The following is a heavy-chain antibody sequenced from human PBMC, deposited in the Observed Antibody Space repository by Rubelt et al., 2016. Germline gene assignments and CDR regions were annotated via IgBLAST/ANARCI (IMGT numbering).Heavy chain of an antibody. CDR3: ASSPRGYSYGYVDY. V-gene: IGHV1-24*01. D-gene: IGHD5-18*01. J-gene: IGHJ4*02. CDR2: GET. Sequence: GETIYAQKFQGRVTMTEDTSTDTAYMELSSLRSEDTAVYYCASSPRGYSYGYVDYWGQGTLVTVSS.